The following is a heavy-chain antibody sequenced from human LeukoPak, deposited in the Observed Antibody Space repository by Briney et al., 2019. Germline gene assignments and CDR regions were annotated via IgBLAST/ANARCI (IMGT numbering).Heavy chain of an antibody. CDR2: ISSSSSYI. D-gene: IGHD1-26*01. CDR3: ANAPIVGATRGFDY. Sequence: GGSLRLSCAASGFTFSSYSMNWVRQAPGKGLEWVSSISSSSSYIYYADSVKGRFTISRDNSKNTLYLQMNSLRAEDTAVYYCANAPIVGATRGFDYWGQGTLVTVSS. V-gene: IGHV3-21*04. CDR1: GFTFSSYS. J-gene: IGHJ4*02.